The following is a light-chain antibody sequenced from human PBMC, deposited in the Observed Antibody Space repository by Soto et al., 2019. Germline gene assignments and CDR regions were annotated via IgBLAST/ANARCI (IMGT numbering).Light chain of an antibody. V-gene: IGKV3-15*01. CDR3: QQNNSSFT. J-gene: IGKJ2*01. CDR2: DAS. CDR1: QSVSSN. Sequence: EIVMTQSPATLSVSPGERATLSCRASQSVSSNLAWYQQKPGQAPRLLIYDASTRATGIPARFSGSGSGTVFTPTSSLVQSEDFAVYYCQQNNSSFTFGQGTKLEIK.